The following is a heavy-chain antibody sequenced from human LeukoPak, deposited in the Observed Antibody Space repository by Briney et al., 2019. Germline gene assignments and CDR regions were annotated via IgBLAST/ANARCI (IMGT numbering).Heavy chain of an antibody. Sequence: PSETLSLTCAVSGGSISSSNWWSWVRQPPGKELEWIAEIYHGGNTNYNPSLKSRVTISVDTSKNQFSLKLSSVTAADTAVYYCARVDPVVATFLPDYWGQGTLVTVSS. CDR2: IYHGGNT. CDR1: GGSISSSNW. V-gene: IGHV4-4*02. J-gene: IGHJ4*02. D-gene: IGHD5-12*01. CDR3: ARVDPVVATFLPDY.